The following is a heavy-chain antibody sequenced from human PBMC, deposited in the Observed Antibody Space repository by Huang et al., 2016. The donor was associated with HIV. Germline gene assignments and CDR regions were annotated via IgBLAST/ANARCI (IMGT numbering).Heavy chain of an antibody. CDR1: GFTFRSYS. V-gene: IGHV3-48*02. D-gene: IGHD4-17*01. CDR3: ARETYYGGKSVDH. CDR2: ISSDSSRM. Sequence: EVELVESGGGLVQPGGSLRLSCEASGFTFRSYSMNWVGPTPGKGLGWVSNISSDSSRMYYIDSVKVRFTISRDNAKNSLYLQMNSLRDEDTAVYYCARETYYGGKSVDHWGQGTLVTVSS. J-gene: IGHJ4*02.